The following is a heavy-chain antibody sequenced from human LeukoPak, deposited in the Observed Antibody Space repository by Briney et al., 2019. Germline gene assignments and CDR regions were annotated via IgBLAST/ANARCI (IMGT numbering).Heavy chain of an antibody. CDR1: GFKFSSFS. Sequence: GGSLRLSCAASGFKFSSFSMGWVRQAPGKGLEWLSYITSTSSATYYADSLQGRFTISRDNAKNSLYLQINSLRADDTAVYYCARAIASYGDSAYWGQGTLVTVSS. J-gene: IGHJ4*02. CDR3: ARAIASYGDSAY. D-gene: IGHD5-18*01. V-gene: IGHV3-48*04. CDR2: ITSTSSAT.